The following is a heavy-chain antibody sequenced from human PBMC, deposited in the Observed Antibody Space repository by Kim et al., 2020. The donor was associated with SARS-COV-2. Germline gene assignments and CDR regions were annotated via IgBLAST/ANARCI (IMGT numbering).Heavy chain of an antibody. CDR1: GGSISSSSYY. CDR3: ATLHFWSGYGWFDP. V-gene: IGHV4-39*01. Sequence: SETLSLTCTVSGGSISSSSYYWGWIRQPPGKGLEWIGSIYYSGSTYYNPSLKSRVTISVDTSKNQFSLELSSVTAADTAVYYCATLHFWSGYGWFDPWGQGTLVSVS. D-gene: IGHD3-3*02. CDR2: IYYSGST. J-gene: IGHJ5*02.